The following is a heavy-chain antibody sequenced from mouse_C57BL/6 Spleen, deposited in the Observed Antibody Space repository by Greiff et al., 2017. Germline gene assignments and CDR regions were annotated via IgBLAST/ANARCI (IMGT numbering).Heavy chain of an antibody. CDR2: IDPSDSET. D-gene: IGHD1-2*01. V-gene: IGHV1-52*01. CDR3: ARSGVIRQLDY. J-gene: IGHJ2*01. Sequence: QVQLQQSGAELMKPGASVKLSCKATGYTFTGYWIEWVKQRPIQGLEWIGNIDPSDSETHYNQKFKDKATLTVDKSSSTAYMQLSSLTSEDSAVYYCARSGVIRQLDYWGQGTTLTVSS. CDR1: GYTFTGYW.